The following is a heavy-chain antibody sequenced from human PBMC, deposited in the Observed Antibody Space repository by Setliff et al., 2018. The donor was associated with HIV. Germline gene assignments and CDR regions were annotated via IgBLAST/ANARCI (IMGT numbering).Heavy chain of an antibody. D-gene: IGHD3-3*01. CDR2: ISYDGTYK. CDR1: GFTFNNYA. CDR3: ARVGIKGGSDFWSGYRRPYYMDV. J-gene: IGHJ6*03. Sequence: HPGGSLRLSCAASGFTFNNYAIHWVRQAPGKGLEWVALISYDGTYKYYAESVKGRFTISRDNAKNSVLLQMNSLRVEDTAVHYCARVGIKGGSDFWSGYRRPYYMDVWGKGTTVTVSS. V-gene: IGHV3-30*04.